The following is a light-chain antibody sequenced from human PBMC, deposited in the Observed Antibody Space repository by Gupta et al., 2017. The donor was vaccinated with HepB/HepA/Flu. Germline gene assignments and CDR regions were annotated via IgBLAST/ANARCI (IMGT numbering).Light chain of an antibody. Sequence: DIQMTQSPSTLSASVGDRVSITCQASQDISNYLNWYQQKPGKAPKLLINGASNLETGVPSRFSGSRSGTDFTFTISSLQPEDIATYYCQQDDSLPFTFGHGTKVDIK. CDR3: QQDDSLPFT. J-gene: IGKJ3*01. V-gene: IGKV1-33*01. CDR1: QDISNY. CDR2: GAS.